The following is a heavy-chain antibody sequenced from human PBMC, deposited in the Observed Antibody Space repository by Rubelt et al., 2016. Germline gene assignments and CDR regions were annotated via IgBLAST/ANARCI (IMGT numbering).Heavy chain of an antibody. CDR2: IKTKPDDGTT. CDR1: GFTVSSNY. V-gene: IGHV3-15*01. Sequence: EVQLLESGGGLVQPGGSLRLSCAASGFTVSSNYMNWVRQAPGKGLEWVGRIKTKPDDGTTDYAEPGKGRFTISSDDAKHTLFLQMNRLRTEDSAIYYCITTSGCYNGECFRVYWGQGTLVTVSS. D-gene: IGHD3-9*01. CDR3: ITTSGCYNGECFRVY. J-gene: IGHJ4*02.